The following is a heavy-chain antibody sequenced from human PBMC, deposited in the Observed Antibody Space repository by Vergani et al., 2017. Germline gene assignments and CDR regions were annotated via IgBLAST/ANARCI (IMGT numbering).Heavy chain of an antibody. CDR3: ARDSITIFGVAYYGMDV. CDR1: GGSISSYY. V-gene: IGHV4-59*01. D-gene: IGHD3-3*01. CDR2: IYYSGST. Sequence: QVQLQESGPGLVKPSETLSLTCTVSGGSISSYYWSWIRQPPGKGLEWIGYIYYSGSTNCNPSLKSRVTISVDTSKKQFSLKLSSVTAADTAVYYCARDSITIFGVAYYGMDVWGQGTTVTVSS. J-gene: IGHJ6*02.